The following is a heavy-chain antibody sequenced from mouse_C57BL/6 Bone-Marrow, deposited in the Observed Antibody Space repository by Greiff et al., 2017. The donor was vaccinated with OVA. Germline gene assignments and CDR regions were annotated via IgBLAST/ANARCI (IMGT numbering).Heavy chain of an antibody. J-gene: IGHJ1*03. CDR3: ARDAPDGYYGYWYFDV. CDR1: GFTFSDFY. D-gene: IGHD2-3*01. V-gene: IGHV7-1*01. CDR2: SRNKANDYTT. Sequence: EVKLVESGGGLVQSGRSLRLSCATSGFTFSDFYMEWVRQAPGKGLEWIAASRNKANDYTTEYSASVKGRFIVSGDTSQSILYLQMNALRAEDTAIYYCARDAPDGYYGYWYFDVWGTGTTVTVSS.